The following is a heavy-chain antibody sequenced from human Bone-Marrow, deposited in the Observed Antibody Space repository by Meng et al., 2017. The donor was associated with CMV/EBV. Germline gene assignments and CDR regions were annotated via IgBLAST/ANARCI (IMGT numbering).Heavy chain of an antibody. D-gene: IGHD2/OR15-2a*01. V-gene: IGHV2-5*02. CDR3: TPAPGPEEFG. J-gene: IGHJ4*02. CDR1: GFSLRPSGVG. Sequence: TCTFSGFSLRPSGVGVGWIRQPPGKALEWLALIYWDDDKRYSPSLKSRLTITKDTSKNQVVLTMTNMDPVDTATYYCTPAPGPEEFGWGQGTLVTVSS. CDR2: IYWDDDK.